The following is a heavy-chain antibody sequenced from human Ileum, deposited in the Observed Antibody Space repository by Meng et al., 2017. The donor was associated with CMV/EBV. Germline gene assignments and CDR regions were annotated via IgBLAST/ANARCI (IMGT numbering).Heavy chain of an antibody. CDR3: ARESQQLYRTLDY. Sequence: QWQLQESGPGLVKPSETLSLTCTVSGGSISSDYWSWIRQPAGKGLQWVGRIYTSGSTNYNPSLKSRVTMSVDTSKNQFSLNLSSVTAADTAVYYCARESQQLYRTLDYWGQGTLVTASS. V-gene: IGHV4-4*07. CDR1: GGSISSDY. D-gene: IGHD3-16*02. CDR2: IYTSGST. J-gene: IGHJ4*02.